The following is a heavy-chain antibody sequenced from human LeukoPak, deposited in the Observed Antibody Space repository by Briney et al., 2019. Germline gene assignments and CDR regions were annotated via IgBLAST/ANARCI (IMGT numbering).Heavy chain of an antibody. J-gene: IGHJ5*02. CDR1: GFTVSSNY. Sequence: GGSLRLSCAASGFTVSSNYMSWVRQAPGKGLEWVSVIYSGGSTYYADSVKGRFTISRDNSKNTLYLQMNSLRAEDTAVYYCARSPIYCSGGSCYTSNWFDPWGQGTLVTVSS. CDR2: IYSGGST. D-gene: IGHD2-15*01. V-gene: IGHV3-66*01. CDR3: ARSPIYCSGGSCYTSNWFDP.